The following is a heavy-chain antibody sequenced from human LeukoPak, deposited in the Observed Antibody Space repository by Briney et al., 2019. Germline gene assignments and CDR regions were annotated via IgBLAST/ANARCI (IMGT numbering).Heavy chain of an antibody. D-gene: IGHD3-22*01. Sequence: GGSLRLSCAASGFTFSDYYMSWLRQAPGKGLEWVSYISSSGSTTYYADSVKGRFTISRDNAKNSLYLQMNSLRAEDTAVYYCARDPTYYYDSSGYYFRGYFDYWGQGTLVTVSS. CDR2: ISSSGSTT. CDR1: GFTFSDYY. CDR3: ARDPTYYYDSSGYYFRGYFDY. V-gene: IGHV3-11*01. J-gene: IGHJ4*02.